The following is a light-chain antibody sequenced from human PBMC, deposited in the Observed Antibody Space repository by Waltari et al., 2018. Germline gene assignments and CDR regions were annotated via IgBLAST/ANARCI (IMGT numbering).Light chain of an antibody. V-gene: IGLV1-44*01. J-gene: IGLJ6*01. CDR3: AAWDDSLNGYNV. CDR2: SNN. Sequence: QSVLTQPPSASATPGQRVTISCSGSSSNIGSNTVNWYQQLPGTAPKLLIYSNNQGPPGVPDRCSGSKSGTSASLAISGLQSEDEADYYWAAWDDSLNGYNVFGSGTKVTVL. CDR1: SSNIGSNT.